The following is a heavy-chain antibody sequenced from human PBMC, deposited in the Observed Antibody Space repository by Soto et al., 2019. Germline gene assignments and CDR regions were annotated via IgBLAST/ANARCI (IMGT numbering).Heavy chain of an antibody. V-gene: IGHV3-66*01. CDR1: GFTVSSNY. CDR3: AREGIRSPLYY. D-gene: IGHD4-17*01. CDR2: IYSGGST. J-gene: IGHJ4*02. Sequence: EVLLVESGGGLVQPGGSLRLSCAVSGFTVSSNYMSWVRQAPGKGLEWVSLIYSGGSTYYADSVKGRFTISRDNSKNTLYLQMNSLRPEDTAVYYCAREGIRSPLYYWGQGTLVTVSS.